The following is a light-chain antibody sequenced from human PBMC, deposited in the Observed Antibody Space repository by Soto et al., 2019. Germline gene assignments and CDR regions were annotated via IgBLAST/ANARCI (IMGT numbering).Light chain of an antibody. CDR2: ATS. J-gene: IGKJ4*01. Sequence: DIQMTQSPSSLSASVGDRVTITCRASQNIDKFLNWYQQKPGKAPKLLPFATSNLEGGVPSRFSGSGSGTEFTLTIGSLQPEDFATYYCQQSYSTVLTFGGGTKVEI. CDR3: QQSYSTVLT. CDR1: QNIDKF. V-gene: IGKV1-39*01.